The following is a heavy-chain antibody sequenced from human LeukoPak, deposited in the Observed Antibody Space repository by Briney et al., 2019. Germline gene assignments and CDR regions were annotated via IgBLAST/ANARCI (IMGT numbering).Heavy chain of an antibody. CDR3: AREGGPYRPLDY. CDR2: VNLQGST. CDR1: GGSISNTNW. V-gene: IGHV4-4*02. J-gene: IGHJ4*02. Sequence: SETLSLTCGVSGGSISNTNWWTWVRQPPGKGLEWIGEVNLQGSTSYNPSLKSRVAISVDKSENHISLKLTSVTAAGTAVYYCAREGGPYRPLDYSGQGTLVTVAS.